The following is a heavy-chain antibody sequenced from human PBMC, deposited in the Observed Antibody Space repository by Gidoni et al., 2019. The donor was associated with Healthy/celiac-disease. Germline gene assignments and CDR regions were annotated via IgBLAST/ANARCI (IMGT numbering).Heavy chain of an antibody. J-gene: IGHJ4*02. Sequence: EVQLVESGGGLVQPGGSLRLSCAASGFTFSSYWMSWVRQAPGKGLEWVANIKQDGSEKYYVDSVKGRFTISRDNAKNSLYLQMNSLRAEDTAVYYCARDLAWHPHPVDYWGQGTLVTVSS. CDR2: IKQDGSEK. CDR3: ARDLAWHPHPVDY. D-gene: IGHD4-17*01. CDR1: GFTFSSYW. V-gene: IGHV3-7*03.